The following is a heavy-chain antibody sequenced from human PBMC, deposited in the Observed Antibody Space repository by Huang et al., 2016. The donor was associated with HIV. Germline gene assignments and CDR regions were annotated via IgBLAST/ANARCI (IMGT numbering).Heavy chain of an antibody. CDR1: GGSFRNFA. CDR3: ATVDYYDTSGPQRGYFDN. D-gene: IGHD3-22*01. J-gene: IGHJ4*02. V-gene: IGHV1-69*01. CDR2: LRPTLGTA. Sequence: QVQLVQSGAEVKKPGSAVKVSCKASGGSFRNFAIGWVRQAPGQGLEWMGGLRPTLGTANYAQKFQGRVTIIADESTSTAYMELSSLRSEDTAVYYCATVDYYDTSGPQRGYFDNWGQGTLVTVSS.